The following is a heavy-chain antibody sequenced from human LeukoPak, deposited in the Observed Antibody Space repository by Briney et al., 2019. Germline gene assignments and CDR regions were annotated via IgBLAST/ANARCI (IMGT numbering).Heavy chain of an antibody. D-gene: IGHD2-15*01. CDR3: ARATYCSGGSCYAFDP. Sequence: GGSQRLSCAASGFTVSSYYMSWVRQAPGKGLECVSVIYSGGSTYYTDSVKGRFTISRDNSKNTLYLQMNSLRAEDTAVYYCARATYCSGGSCYAFDPWGQGILVTVSS. CDR2: IYSGGST. CDR1: GFTVSSYY. J-gene: IGHJ5*02. V-gene: IGHV3-53*01.